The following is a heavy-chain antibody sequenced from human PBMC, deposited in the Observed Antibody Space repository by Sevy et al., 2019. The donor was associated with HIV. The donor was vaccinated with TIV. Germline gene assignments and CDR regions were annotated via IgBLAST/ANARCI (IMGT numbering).Heavy chain of an antibody. CDR1: GFTFSSYD. V-gene: IGHV3-13*01. CDR2: IGTAGDT. D-gene: IGHD3-22*01. CDR3: ARAPGRDYYDSSGYYFPLWYFDL. J-gene: IGHJ2*01. Sequence: GGSLRLSCAASGFTFSSYDMHWVRQATGKGLEWVSAIGTAGDTYYPGSVKGRFTISRENAKNSVYLQMNSLRARDTAVYYCARAPGRDYYDSSGYYFPLWYFDLWGRGTLVTVSS.